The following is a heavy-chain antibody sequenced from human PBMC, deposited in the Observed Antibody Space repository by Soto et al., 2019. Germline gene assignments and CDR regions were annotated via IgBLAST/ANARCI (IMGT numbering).Heavy chain of an antibody. Sequence: SETLSLTCAVYGGSFSGYYWSWIRQPPGKGLEWIGEINHSGSTNYNPSLKSRVTISVDTSKNQFSLKLSSVTAADTAVYYCARLSPHSSGYFIYYYYYGRDVWGQGTTVTVS. V-gene: IGHV4-34*01. D-gene: IGHD3-22*01. CDR1: GGSFSGYY. CDR3: ARLSPHSSGYFIYYYYYGRDV. J-gene: IGHJ6*02. CDR2: INHSGST.